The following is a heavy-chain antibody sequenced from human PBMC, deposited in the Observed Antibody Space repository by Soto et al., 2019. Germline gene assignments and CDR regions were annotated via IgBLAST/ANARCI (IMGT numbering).Heavy chain of an antibody. V-gene: IGHV3-13*01. Sequence: EVQLVESGGGLVQPGGSLRLSCAASGFTFSSYDMHWVRQATGKGLEWFSAIGTAGDTYYPGSVKGRFTISRENAKNSLYLQMNSLRAGDTAVYYCARGPYGSGSPIAPYYFDDWGQGTLGTVSS. CDR3: ARGPYGSGSPIAPYYFDD. D-gene: IGHD3-10*01. CDR1: GFTFSSYD. CDR2: IGTAGDT. J-gene: IGHJ4*02.